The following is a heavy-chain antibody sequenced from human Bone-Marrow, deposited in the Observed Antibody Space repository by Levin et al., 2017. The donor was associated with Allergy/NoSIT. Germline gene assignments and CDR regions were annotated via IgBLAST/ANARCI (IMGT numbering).Heavy chain of an antibody. CDR2: INWNGGST. CDR3: ARGAQVGDPLDY. D-gene: IGHD4-17*01. Sequence: GESLKISCAASGFSFDDYGMTWVRQGPGKGLEWVSGINWNGGSTGYADSVKGRFTISRDNAKNSLYLHMSSLRVEDTALYFCARGAQVGDPLDYWGQGTLVTVSA. J-gene: IGHJ4*02. V-gene: IGHV3-20*04. CDR1: GFSFDDYG.